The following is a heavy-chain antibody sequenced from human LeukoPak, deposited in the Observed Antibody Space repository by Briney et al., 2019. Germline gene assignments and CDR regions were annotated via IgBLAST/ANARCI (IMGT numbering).Heavy chain of an antibody. CDR1: GGTFSSYA. CDR3: VRINYYYYYMDV. J-gene: IGHJ6*03. V-gene: IGHV1-69*13. CDR2: IIPIFGTA. Sequence: ASVKVSCKASGGTFSSYAISWVRQAPGQGLEWMGGIIPIFGTANYAQKFQGRVTITADESTSTAYMELSSLRSEDTAVYYCVRINYYYYYMDVWGKGTTVTVSS.